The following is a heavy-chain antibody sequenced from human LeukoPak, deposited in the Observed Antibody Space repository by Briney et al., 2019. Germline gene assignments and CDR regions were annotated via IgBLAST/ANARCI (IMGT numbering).Heavy chain of an antibody. V-gene: IGHV3-30*18. Sequence: GGSLRLSCAASGFTFSSYGMHWVRQAPGKGLEWVAVISYVGSNKYYADSVKGRFTISRDNSKNTLYLQMNSLRAEDTAVYYCAKEYSGYDFFDYWGQGTLVTVSS. CDR1: GFTFSSYG. J-gene: IGHJ4*02. D-gene: IGHD5-12*01. CDR3: AKEYSGYDFFDY. CDR2: ISYVGSNK.